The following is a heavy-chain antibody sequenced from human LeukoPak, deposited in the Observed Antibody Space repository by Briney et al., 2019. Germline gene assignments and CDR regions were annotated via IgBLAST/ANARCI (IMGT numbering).Heavy chain of an antibody. J-gene: IGHJ6*02. CDR2: INVGNGNT. CDR1: GYTFTSYA. V-gene: IGHV1-3*01. CDR3: ARDLNPTSGYRESYTYYAMDV. D-gene: IGHD5-12*01. Sequence: ASVRVSCKASGYTFTSYAMHWVRQAPGQRLGWVGWINVGNGNTKSSQKFQGRLTITRDTSASTAYMELSSLRAEDTAVYFCARDLNPTSGYRESYTYYAMDVWGQGTTVTVSS.